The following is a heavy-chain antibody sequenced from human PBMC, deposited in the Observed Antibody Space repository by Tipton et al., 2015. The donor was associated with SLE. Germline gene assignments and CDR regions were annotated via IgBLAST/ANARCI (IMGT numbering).Heavy chain of an antibody. CDR2: IYYSGGT. V-gene: IGHV4-31*03. J-gene: IGHJ3*02. D-gene: IGHD4-23*01. CDR1: GVSISSTAYY. Sequence: TLSLTCSVSGVSISSTAYYWSWIRQHPGKGLEWIGHIYYSGGTYYNPSLKSRVNISVDTSKNQFSLKLNSVTAADTAVYYCAIDYGGNHRAFDIWGQGTMVTVSS. CDR3: AIDYGGNHRAFDI.